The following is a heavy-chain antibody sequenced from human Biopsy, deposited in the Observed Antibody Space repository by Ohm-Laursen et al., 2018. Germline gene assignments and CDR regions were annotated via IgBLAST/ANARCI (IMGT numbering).Heavy chain of an antibody. J-gene: IGHJ5*02. CDR2: NNAKTGDT. V-gene: IGHV1-2*02. Sequence: ASVNVSCKASGYTFTGHHVHWVRQAPGQGLEWMGWNNAKTGDTNYAQKFQGRVTMTRDTSISTAYVDLSSLRSDDTAVYYLTRGGYYYDSLAYYYWFDPWGQGTLVTVSS. D-gene: IGHD3-22*01. CDR1: GYTFTGHH. CDR3: TRGGYYYDSLAYYYWFDP.